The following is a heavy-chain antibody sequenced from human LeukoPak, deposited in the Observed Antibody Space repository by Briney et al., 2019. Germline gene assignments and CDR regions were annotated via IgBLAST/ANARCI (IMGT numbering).Heavy chain of an antibody. V-gene: IGHV3-9*01. J-gene: IGHJ6*02. CDR2: ISWNSGSI. CDR1: GFTFDDYA. Sequence: GGSLRLSCAASGFTFDDYAMHWVRQAPGKGLEWVSGISWNSGSIGYADSVKGRFTISRDNAKNSLYLQMNSLRAEDTAVYYCSGSQDVWGQGTTVTVSS. CDR3: SGSQDV. D-gene: IGHD3-10*01.